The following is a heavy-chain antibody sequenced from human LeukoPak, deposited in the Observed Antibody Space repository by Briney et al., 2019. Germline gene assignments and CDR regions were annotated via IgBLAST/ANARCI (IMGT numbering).Heavy chain of an antibody. V-gene: IGHV1-18*01. Sequence: RASVKVSCKASGYTFTSYGISWVRQAPGQGPEWMGWISAYNGNTNYAQNLQGRVTMTTDTTTSTAYMELRSLSSDDTAVYYCARARTVAYYSYCMDVWGQGTTVTVSS. D-gene: IGHD4-23*01. CDR2: ISAYNGNT. CDR3: ARARTVAYYSYCMDV. J-gene: IGHJ6*02. CDR1: GYTFTSYG.